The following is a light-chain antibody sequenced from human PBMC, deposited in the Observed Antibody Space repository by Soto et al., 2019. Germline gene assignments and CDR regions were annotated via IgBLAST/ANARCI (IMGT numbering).Light chain of an antibody. CDR3: QQRSNWPLP. CDR2: DAC. CDR1: QSVSSY. Sequence: EIVLTQSPATLSLSPGERATLSCRASQSVSSYLAWYQQKPGQAPRLLIYDACNRATGIPARFSGSGSGTDFTLTISSLEPEDFAVYYCQQRSNWPLPFGGGTKVEIK. J-gene: IGKJ4*01. V-gene: IGKV3-11*01.